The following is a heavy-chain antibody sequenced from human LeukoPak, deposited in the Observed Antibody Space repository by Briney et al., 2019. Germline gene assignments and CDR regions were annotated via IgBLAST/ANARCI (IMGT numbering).Heavy chain of an antibody. CDR3: ARNGIEVAGFDY. CDR1: GYTLTGYY. Sequence: GASVKVSCKASGYTLTGYYMHCVRQAPGQGLEWMGWIYPNSGGTNYAQKFQGRVTMTRDTSISTAYMELSRLRSDDTAVYYCARNGIEVAGFDYWGQGTLVTVSS. CDR2: IYPNSGGT. D-gene: IGHD6-19*01. V-gene: IGHV1-2*02. J-gene: IGHJ4*02.